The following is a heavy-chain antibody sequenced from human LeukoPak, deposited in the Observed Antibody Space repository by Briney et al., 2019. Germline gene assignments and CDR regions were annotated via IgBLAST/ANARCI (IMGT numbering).Heavy chain of an antibody. Sequence: PGGSLRLSCSAPGFTFGDYAMSWVRQAPGKGLEWVGFIRSKAYGGTTEYAASVEGRFSISRDDSKSIAYLQMNSPKTEDTAVYYCSRDLNWSFDYWGQGILVTVSS. V-gene: IGHV3-49*04. J-gene: IGHJ4*02. CDR2: IRSKAYGGTT. CDR3: SRDLNWSFDY. CDR1: GFTFGDYA. D-gene: IGHD1-1*01.